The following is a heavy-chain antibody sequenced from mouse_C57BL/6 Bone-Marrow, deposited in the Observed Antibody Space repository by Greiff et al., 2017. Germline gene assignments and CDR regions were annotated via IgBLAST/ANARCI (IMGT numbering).Heavy chain of an antibody. CDR1: GYTFTSYW. CDR3: ASRLLRYPYDY. CDR2: IHPNSGST. D-gene: IGHD1-1*01. J-gene: IGHJ2*01. V-gene: IGHV1-64*01. Sequence: QVQLQQPGAELVKPGASVKLSCTASGYTFTSYWMHWVKQRPGQGLEWIGMIHPNSGSTNYNEKFKSKATLTEDKSSSTAYMQLSSLTSEDSAVYYCASRLLRYPYDYWGQGTTLTVSS.